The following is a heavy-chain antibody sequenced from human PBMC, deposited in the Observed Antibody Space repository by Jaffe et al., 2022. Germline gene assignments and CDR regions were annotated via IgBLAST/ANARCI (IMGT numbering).Heavy chain of an antibody. D-gene: IGHD4-17*01. CDR1: GGSISSGSYY. CDR3: ASSTVTGAFDI. Sequence: QVQLQESGPGLVKPSQTLSLTCTVSGGSISSGSYYWSWIRQPAGKGLEWIGRIYTSGSTNYNPSLKSRVTISVDTSKNQFSLKLSSVTAADTAVYYCASSTVTGAFDIWGQGTMVTVSS. V-gene: IGHV4-61*02. CDR2: IYTSGST. J-gene: IGHJ3*02.